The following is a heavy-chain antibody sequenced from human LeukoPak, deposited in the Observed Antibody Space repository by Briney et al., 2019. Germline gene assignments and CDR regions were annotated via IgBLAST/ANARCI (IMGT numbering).Heavy chain of an antibody. CDR2: IIPIFGTA. V-gene: IGHV1-69*06. CDR3: ARVPASSEVFWSGYYGYYYYYMDV. J-gene: IGHJ6*03. CDR1: GGTFSSYA. Sequence: GASVKVSCKASGGTFSSYAISWVRQAPGQGLEWMGGIIPIFGTANYAQKFQGRVTITADKSTSTAYMELSSLRSEDTAVYYCARVPASSEVFWSGYYGYYYYYMDVWGKGTTVTVSS. D-gene: IGHD3-3*01.